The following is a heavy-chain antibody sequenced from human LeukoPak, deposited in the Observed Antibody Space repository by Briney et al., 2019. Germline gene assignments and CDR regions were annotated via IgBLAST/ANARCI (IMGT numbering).Heavy chain of an antibody. V-gene: IGHV4-59*01. CDR3: ARDLDYGADAFDI. CDR2: IYYSGST. CDR1: GGSISSYY. J-gene: IGHJ3*02. Sequence: PSETLSLTCTVSGGSISSYYWSWIRQPPGKGLEWIGYIYYSGSTNYNPSLKSRVTISVDTSKNQFSLKLSSVTAADTAVYYCARDLDYGADAFDIWGQGTMVTVSS. D-gene: IGHD4-17*01.